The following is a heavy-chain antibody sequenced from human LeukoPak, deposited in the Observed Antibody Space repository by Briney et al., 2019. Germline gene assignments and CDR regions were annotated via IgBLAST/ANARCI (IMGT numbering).Heavy chain of an antibody. CDR1: GFTFSSYW. D-gene: IGHD3-22*01. Sequence: GGSLRLSCAAPGFTFSSYWMSWVRQAPGKGLEWVSYISSSGSTIYYADSVKGRFTISRDNAKNSLYLQMNSLRAEDTAVYYCAREWLLPSPRFSLWGQGTLVTVSS. J-gene: IGHJ4*02. CDR3: AREWLLPSPRFSL. CDR2: ISSSGSTI. V-gene: IGHV3-48*04.